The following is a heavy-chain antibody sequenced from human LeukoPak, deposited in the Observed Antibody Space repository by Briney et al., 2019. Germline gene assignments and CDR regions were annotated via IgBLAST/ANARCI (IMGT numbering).Heavy chain of an antibody. Sequence: GGSLRLSCAASGFTFDDYAMHWVRQAPGKGLEWVSGISWNSGSIGYADSVKGRFTISRDNAKNSLCLQMNSLRAEDMALYYCAKGHTYYYDSSGYSRDAFDIWGQGTMVTVSS. CDR2: ISWNSGSI. D-gene: IGHD3-22*01. J-gene: IGHJ3*02. CDR1: GFTFDDYA. V-gene: IGHV3-9*03. CDR3: AKGHTYYYDSSGYSRDAFDI.